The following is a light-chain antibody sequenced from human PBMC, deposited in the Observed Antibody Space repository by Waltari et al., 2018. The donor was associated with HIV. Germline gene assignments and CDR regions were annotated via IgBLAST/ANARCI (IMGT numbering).Light chain of an antibody. Sequence: QSLLTQPPSVSGAPGQRVTISCNGSSSNHRANHDVHRYQQFPGTAPKLLLSGNNDRPSGVPDRFSGSRSGTSASLAITGLQADDEADYYCQSYDSSLSGSVVFGGGTKLTVL. CDR1: SSNHRANHD. CDR3: QSYDSSLSGSVV. V-gene: IGLV1-40*01. CDR2: GNN. J-gene: IGLJ2*01.